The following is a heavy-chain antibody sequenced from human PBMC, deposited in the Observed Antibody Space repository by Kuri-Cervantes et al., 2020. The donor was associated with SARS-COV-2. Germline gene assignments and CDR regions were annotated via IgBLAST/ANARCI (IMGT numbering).Heavy chain of an antibody. J-gene: IGHJ4*02. CDR1: GFTFSSYG. V-gene: IGHV3-33*01. CDR3: ARDSSRWYRQAASGHS. D-gene: IGHD6-13*01. CDR2: IWYDGSNK. Sequence: GESLKISCAASGFTFSSYGMHWVRQAPGKGLEWVAVIWYDGSNKYYADSVKGRFTISRDNSKNTLYLQMNSLRAEDTAVYYCARDSSRWYRQAASGHSWGQGTLVTVSS.